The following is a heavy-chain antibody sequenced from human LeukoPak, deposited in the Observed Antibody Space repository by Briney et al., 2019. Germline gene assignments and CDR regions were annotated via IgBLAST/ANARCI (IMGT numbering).Heavy chain of an antibody. CDR1: GGSISSGIYS. CDR3: ARDNGDYPYYFDF. D-gene: IGHD4-17*01. CDR2: IYHTGNT. V-gene: IGHV4-30-2*01. Sequence: SQILSLTCAVSGGSISSGIYSWNWIRQPPGKGLEWIGYIYHTGNTYYNPSLKSRVTISVDRSKNQFSLKLSSVTAADTAVYYCARDNGDYPYYFDFWGQGTLVTVSS. J-gene: IGHJ4*02.